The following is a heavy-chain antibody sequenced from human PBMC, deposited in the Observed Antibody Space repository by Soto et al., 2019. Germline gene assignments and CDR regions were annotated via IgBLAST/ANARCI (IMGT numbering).Heavy chain of an antibody. CDR3: ARDFSDYGDYPAPFDY. J-gene: IGHJ4*02. D-gene: IGHD4-17*01. CDR1: GFTFSSYA. Sequence: GGSLRLSCAASGFTFSSYAMHWVRQAPGKGLEWVAVKSYDGSNKYYADSVKGRFTISRDNSKNTLYLQMNSLRAEDTAVYYCARDFSDYGDYPAPFDYWGQGTLVTVSS. CDR2: KSYDGSNK. V-gene: IGHV3-30-3*01.